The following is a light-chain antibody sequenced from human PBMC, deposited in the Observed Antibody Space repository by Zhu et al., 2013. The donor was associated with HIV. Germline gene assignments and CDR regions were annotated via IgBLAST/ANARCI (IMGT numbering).Light chain of an antibody. CDR2: EVS. V-gene: IGLV2-14*01. Sequence: QSALTQPASVSGSPGQSITISCTGTSSDVGGYNYVSWYQQHPGKAPKLMIYEVSNRPSGVSNRFSGSKSGNMASLTVSGLQAEDGADYYCSSYAGSNNYVFGTGTKVTVL. CDR3: SSYAGSNNYV. J-gene: IGLJ1*01. CDR1: SSDVGGYNY.